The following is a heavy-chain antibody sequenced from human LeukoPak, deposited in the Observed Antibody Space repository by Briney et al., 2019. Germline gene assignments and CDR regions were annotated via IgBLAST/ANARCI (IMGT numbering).Heavy chain of an antibody. CDR1: GGTFSSYA. J-gene: IGHJ6*03. CDR2: IIPIFGTA. CDR3: ARRIAARPSFTYYYMDV. V-gene: IGHV1-69*05. Sequence: ASVKVSFKASGGTFSSYAISWVRQAPGQGLEWMGGIIPIFGTATYAQKFQGRVTITTDESTSTAYMELSSLRSEDTAVYYCARRIAARPSFTYYYMDVWGKGTTVTVSS. D-gene: IGHD6-6*01.